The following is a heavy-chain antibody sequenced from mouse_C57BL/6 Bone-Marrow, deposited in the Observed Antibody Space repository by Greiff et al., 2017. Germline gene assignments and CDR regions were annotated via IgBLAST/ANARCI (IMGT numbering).Heavy chain of an antibody. CDR2: ISDGGSYT. Sequence: EVKLMESGGGLVKPGGSLKLSCAASGFTFSSYAMSWVRQTPEKRLEWVATISDGGSYTYYPDNVKGRFTISRDNAKNNLYLQMSHLKSEDTAMYYCARPYYGSSHWYCDVWGTGTTVTVSS. CDR3: ARPYYGSSHWYCDV. J-gene: IGHJ1*03. V-gene: IGHV5-4*03. D-gene: IGHD1-1*01. CDR1: GFTFSSYA.